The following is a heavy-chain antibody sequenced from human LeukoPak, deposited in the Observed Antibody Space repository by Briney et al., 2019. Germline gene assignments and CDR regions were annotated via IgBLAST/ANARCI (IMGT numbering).Heavy chain of an antibody. V-gene: IGHV3-30-3*01. CDR3: AKEGYSDFWSGYFDY. Sequence: GGSLRLSCVASGFTFSSYAMHWVRQAPGKGLEWVAVFSYDGNNNYYADSVKGRFTISRDTSKNTLYLQMNSLRAEDTAVYYCAKEGYSDFWSGYFDYWGQGTLVTVSS. CDR2: FSYDGNNN. J-gene: IGHJ4*02. D-gene: IGHD3-3*02. CDR1: GFTFSSYA.